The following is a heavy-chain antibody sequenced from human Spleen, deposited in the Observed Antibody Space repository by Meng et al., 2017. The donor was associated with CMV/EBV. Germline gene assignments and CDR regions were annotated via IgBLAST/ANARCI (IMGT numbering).Heavy chain of an antibody. D-gene: IGHD7-27*01. CDR2: IFHSGST. Sequence: GSLRLSCNVSGGSISSSYWNWIRQPPGKGLEWIGYIFHSGSTNSNPSLKSRGTLSVDTSKNQFSLKVTSVTAADTAVYYCARSWGSSPSYLDYWGQGTLVTVSS. J-gene: IGHJ4*02. CDR3: ARSWGSSPSYLDY. CDR1: GGSISSSY. V-gene: IGHV4-59*01.